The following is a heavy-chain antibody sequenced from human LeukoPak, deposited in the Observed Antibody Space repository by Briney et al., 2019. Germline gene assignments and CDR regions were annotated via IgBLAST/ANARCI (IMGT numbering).Heavy chain of an antibody. CDR1: GYTFTSYG. J-gene: IGHJ4*02. CDR2: ISTYNGNT. V-gene: IGHV1-18*04. Sequence: GASVKVSCKASGYTFTSYGISWVRQAPGQGLEWMGWISTYNGNTSYAQKLQGRVTMTTDTSTSTAYMELRSLRSDDTAVYYCAIIAAAGSFDYWGQGTLVTVSS. CDR3: AIIAAAGSFDY. D-gene: IGHD6-13*01.